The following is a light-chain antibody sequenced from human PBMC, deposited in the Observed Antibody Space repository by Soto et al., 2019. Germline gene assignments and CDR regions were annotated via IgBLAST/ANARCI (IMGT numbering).Light chain of an antibody. CDR2: DAS. CDR3: QQSSNWPLT. CDR1: QSVSTY. J-gene: IGKJ4*01. V-gene: IGKV3-11*01. Sequence: EIVLTQSPATQSLSPGERAALSCRASQSVSTYLVWYQQKPGQAPRLLIYDASNRATGIPARFSGSGSGTDFTLTISSLEPEDFAVYYCQQSSNWPLTFGGGTKVEIK.